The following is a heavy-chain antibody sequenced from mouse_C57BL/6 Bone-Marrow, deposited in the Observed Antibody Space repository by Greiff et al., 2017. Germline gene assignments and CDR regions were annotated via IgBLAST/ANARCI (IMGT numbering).Heavy chain of an antibody. J-gene: IGHJ1*03. CDR3: ARLEDDGSSGDWYFDV. D-gene: IGHD1-1*01. CDR2: IYPRDGST. V-gene: IGHV1-85*01. Sequence: VKLQQSGPELVKPGASVKLSCKASGYTFASYDINWVKQRPGQGLEWIGWIYPRDGSTKYNEKFKGKATLTVDTYSSTAYMELHSLTSEDSAVLFFARLEDDGSSGDWYFDVWGTGTTVTGSS. CDR1: GYTFASYD.